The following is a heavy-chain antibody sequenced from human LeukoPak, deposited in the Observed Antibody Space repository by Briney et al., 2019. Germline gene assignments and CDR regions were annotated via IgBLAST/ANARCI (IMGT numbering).Heavy chain of an antibody. J-gene: IGHJ4*02. CDR3: ARLSDYYGSGSYYDY. Sequence: PSETLSLTCTVSGGSISSYYWSWNRQPPGKGLEWIGYIYYSGSTNYNPSLKSRVTISVDTSKNQFSLKLSSVTAADTAVYYCARLSDYYGSGSYYDYWGQGTLVTVSS. CDR2: IYYSGST. V-gene: IGHV4-59*08. D-gene: IGHD3-10*01. CDR1: GGSISSYY.